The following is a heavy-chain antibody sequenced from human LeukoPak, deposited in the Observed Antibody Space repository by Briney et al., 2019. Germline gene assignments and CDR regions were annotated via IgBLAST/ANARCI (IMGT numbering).Heavy chain of an antibody. CDR1: GGSFNNHY. CDR3: ARVQAAGDGYYFDF. CDR2: INHSGST. D-gene: IGHD3-10*01. V-gene: IGHV4-34*01. J-gene: IGHJ4*02. Sequence: PSETLSLTCAVYGGSFNNHYWSWIRQPPGKGLEWIGEINHSGSTNYNASLKSRDTISIDTSKDQFSLKLNSVSAADTAVYYCARVQAAGDGYYFDFWGQGTLVTVSS.